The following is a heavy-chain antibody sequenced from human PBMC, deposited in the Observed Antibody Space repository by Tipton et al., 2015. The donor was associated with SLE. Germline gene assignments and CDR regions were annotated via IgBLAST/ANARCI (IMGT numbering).Heavy chain of an antibody. CDR3: ATSPLTL. Sequence: LRLSCTVSGGSVSSGSYYWSWIRQPAGKGLEWIGRIYTSGSTNHNPSLKSRVTISVDTSKNQLSLKLSSVTAADTAVYYCATSPLTLWGQGTLVTVSS. D-gene: IGHD2-2*01. V-gene: IGHV4-61*02. CDR2: IYTSGST. CDR1: GGSVSSGSYY. J-gene: IGHJ4*02.